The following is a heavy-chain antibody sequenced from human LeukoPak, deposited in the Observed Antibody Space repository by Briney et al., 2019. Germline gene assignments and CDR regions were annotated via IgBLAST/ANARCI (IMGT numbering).Heavy chain of an antibody. V-gene: IGHV3-23*01. CDR3: ANDPPLGVPFDY. CDR1: GFTFCSYA. D-gene: IGHD7-27*01. CDR2: ISGSGGST. Sequence: GGALRLSCAASGFTFCSYAMSWGRPGPGEGVGGVSAISGSGGSTYYADSVKGRFTISRDNSKNTLYLQMNSLRAGDTAVYYCANDPPLGVPFDYWGQGTLVTVSS. J-gene: IGHJ4*02.